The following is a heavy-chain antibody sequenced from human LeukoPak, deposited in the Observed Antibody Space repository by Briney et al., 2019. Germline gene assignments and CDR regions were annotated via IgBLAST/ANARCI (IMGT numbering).Heavy chain of an antibody. D-gene: IGHD4-11*01. CDR2: INPSGGST. CDR3: ARWTTTYLDY. V-gene: IGHV1-46*01. Sequence: ASVKVSCKASGYTFTSYYIHWVRQAPGQGLEWMGIINPSGGSTNYAQKFQGRVTMTRDTSTSTVYMELSSLRSEDTAVYYCARWTTTYLDYWGQGTLVTVSS. J-gene: IGHJ4*02. CDR1: GYTFTSYY.